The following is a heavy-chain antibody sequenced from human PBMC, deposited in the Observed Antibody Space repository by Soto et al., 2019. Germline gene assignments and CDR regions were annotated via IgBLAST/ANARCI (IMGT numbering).Heavy chain of an antibody. CDR2: IDWDDDK. V-gene: IGHV2-70*01. Sequence: ESGPTLVNPTQSLTLTRTFSGFSLSTSGMCVSWIRQPPGKALEWLALIDWDDDKYYSTSLKTRLTISKDTSKNQVVLTMTNMDPVDTATYYCARVLYSRPSYYYDMDVWGQGTTVTVSS. CDR3: ARVLYSRPSYYYDMDV. CDR1: GFSLSTSGMC. J-gene: IGHJ6*02. D-gene: IGHD6-13*01.